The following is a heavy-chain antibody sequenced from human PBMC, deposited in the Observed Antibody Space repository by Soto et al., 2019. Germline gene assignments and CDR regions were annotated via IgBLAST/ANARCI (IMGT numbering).Heavy chain of an antibody. Sequence: QVQLVQSGAEVKKPGSSVKVSCKASGGTFSSYTISWVRQAPGQGLEWMGRIIPILGIANYAQKFQGRVTITADKSTSTAYMELSSLRSEDTAMYYCARDQGYSYGXXIYYYYMDVWGKGTTVTVSS. J-gene: IGHJ6*03. D-gene: IGHD5-18*01. V-gene: IGHV1-69*08. CDR3: ARDQGYSYGXXIYYYYMDV. CDR2: IIPILGIA. CDR1: GGTFSSYT.